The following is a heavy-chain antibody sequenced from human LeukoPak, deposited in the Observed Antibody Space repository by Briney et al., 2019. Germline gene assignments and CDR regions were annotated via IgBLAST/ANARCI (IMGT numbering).Heavy chain of an antibody. Sequence: ASVKVSCKASGGTFSRYAISWVRQAPGQGLEWMGGIIPIFGTANYAQKFQGRVTITADESTSTAYMEVSSLRSEDTAVYYCARAYSGYDFFDYWGQGTLVTVSS. D-gene: IGHD5-12*01. J-gene: IGHJ4*02. V-gene: IGHV1-69*13. CDR3: ARAYSGYDFFDY. CDR2: IIPIFGTA. CDR1: GGTFSRYA.